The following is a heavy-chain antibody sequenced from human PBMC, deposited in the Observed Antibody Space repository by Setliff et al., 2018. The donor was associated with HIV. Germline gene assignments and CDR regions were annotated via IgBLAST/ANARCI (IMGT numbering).Heavy chain of an antibody. D-gene: IGHD2-8*01. CDR3: ATKVYCTNGVCLDAFDI. CDR1: GYTFTGYY. CDR2: IIPNSGAT. Sequence: ASVKVSCKASGYTFTGYYMHWVRQAPGQGLEWMGRIIPNSGATNYAQKFQGRVTMTRDTSISTAYMELSRLRSDDPAVYYCATKVYCTNGVCLDAFDIWGQGTMVTVS. J-gene: IGHJ3*02. V-gene: IGHV1-2*06.